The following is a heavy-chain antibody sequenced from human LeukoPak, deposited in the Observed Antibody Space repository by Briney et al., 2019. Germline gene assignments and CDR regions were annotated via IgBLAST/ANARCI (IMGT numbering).Heavy chain of an antibody. CDR1: GYTFTGYY. CDR2: ISGYNGNT. CDR3: ARNVEMATGWYYFDY. D-gene: IGHD5-24*01. V-gene: IGHV1-18*04. J-gene: IGHJ4*02. Sequence: ASVKVSCKASGYTFTGYYMHWVRQAPGQGLEWMGWISGYNGNTNYAQKLQGRVTMTTDTSTSTAYMELRSLRSDDTAVYYCARNVEMATGWYYFDYWGQGTLVTVSS.